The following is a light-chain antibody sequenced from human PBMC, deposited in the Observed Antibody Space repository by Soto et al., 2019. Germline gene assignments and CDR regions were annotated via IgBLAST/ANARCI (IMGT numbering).Light chain of an antibody. V-gene: IGLV2-14*03. Sequence: QSALTQPASVSGSPGQSITISCTGTTTDIGGYNFVSWYQQHPDIAPKLIIYDVSNRPSGVSNRFSAFKSGSTASLTISALQAEDEADYYCSSYSITSTPFVFGTGTKLTVL. CDR3: SSYSITSTPFV. CDR2: DVS. J-gene: IGLJ1*01. CDR1: TTDIGGYNF.